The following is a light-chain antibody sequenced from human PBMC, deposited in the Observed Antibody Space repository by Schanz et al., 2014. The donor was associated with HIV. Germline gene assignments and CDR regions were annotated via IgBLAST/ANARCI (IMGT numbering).Light chain of an antibody. CDR2: NTY. CDR3: AAWDDSLNGPV. CDR1: SSTIGTNA. Sequence: QSVLTQPPSASGTPGQRVTISCSASSSTIGTNAVNWYQQSPGTAPKLLIYNTYHRPSGVPDRFSGSESGTSASLAISGLQSEDEADYYCAAWDDSLNGPVFGTGTKLTVL. V-gene: IGLV1-44*01. J-gene: IGLJ1*01.